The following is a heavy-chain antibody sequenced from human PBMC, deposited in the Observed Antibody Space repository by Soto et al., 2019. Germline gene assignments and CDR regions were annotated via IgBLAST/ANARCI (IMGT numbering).Heavy chain of an antibody. V-gene: IGHV4-31*03. CDR1: GGSISSGGYY. D-gene: IGHD4-17*01. Sequence: PSETLSLTCTVSGGSISSGGYYRSWIRQHPGKGLEWIGYIYYSGSTYYNPSLKSRVTISVDTSKSQFSLKLSSVTAADTAVYYCARDLSRHYGDYVWFDPWGQGTLVTVSS. J-gene: IGHJ5*02. CDR2: IYYSGST. CDR3: ARDLSRHYGDYVWFDP.